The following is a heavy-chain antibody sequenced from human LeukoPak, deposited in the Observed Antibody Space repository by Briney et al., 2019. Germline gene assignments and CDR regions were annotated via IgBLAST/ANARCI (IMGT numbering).Heavy chain of an antibody. Sequence: PGGSLRLSCAVCRFTLCGYVMSSGRQAPGKGLEWVSAISGTGGSTYYADSVKGRFTISRDNSKNTLTLQMNSLRADDTALYYFAKHNNQASDIWGQGTMVTVSS. V-gene: IGHV3-23*01. D-gene: IGHD1/OR15-1a*01. CDR3: AKHNNQASDI. J-gene: IGHJ3*02. CDR2: ISGTGGST. CDR1: RFTLCGYV.